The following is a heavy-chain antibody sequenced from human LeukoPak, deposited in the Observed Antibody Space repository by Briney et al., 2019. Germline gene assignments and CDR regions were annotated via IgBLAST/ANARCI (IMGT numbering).Heavy chain of an antibody. D-gene: IGHD3-3*01. V-gene: IGHV3-33*01. CDR1: GFTFRSYG. CDR2: TSYNGRNH. CDR3: ARDLGWRSGYYTDY. J-gene: IGHJ4*02. Sequence: GGSLRLSCAASGFTFRSYGMHWVRQAPGKGLEWVAVTSYNGRNHYYADSVKGRFTIYRDNPKNTLYLQMNSLRAEDTAFYYCARDLGWRSGYYTDYWGQGTLVTVSS.